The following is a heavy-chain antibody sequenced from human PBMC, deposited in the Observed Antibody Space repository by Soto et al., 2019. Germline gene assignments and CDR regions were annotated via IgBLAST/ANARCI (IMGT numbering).Heavy chain of an antibody. D-gene: IGHD2-2*01. CDR3: ARGTVVPAAKIYYYYGMDV. J-gene: IGHJ6*02. Sequence: PGESLKISCAASGLTFSSYWMHWVRQAPGKGLVWVSRINSDGSSTSYADSVKGRFTISRDNAKNTLYLQMNSLRAEDTAVYYCARGTVVPAAKIYYYYGMDVWGQGTTVTVSS. CDR2: INSDGSST. CDR1: GLTFSSYW. V-gene: IGHV3-74*01.